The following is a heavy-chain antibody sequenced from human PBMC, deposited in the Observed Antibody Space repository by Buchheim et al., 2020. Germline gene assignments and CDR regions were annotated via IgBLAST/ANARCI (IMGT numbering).Heavy chain of an antibody. J-gene: IGHJ4*02. CDR3: AKEGGRSWYYFDY. D-gene: IGHD2-15*01. V-gene: IGHV3-23*01. CDR2: ISGSDGST. Sequence: EVQLLDSGGGLVQPGGSLRLSCAASGFTFSNFAMSWVRQAPGKGLEWVSTISGSDGSTYYADSVKGRFAISRDNSNNTLFLQMNSLGAEDTAIYYCAKEGGRSWYYFDYWGQGT. CDR1: GFTFSNFA.